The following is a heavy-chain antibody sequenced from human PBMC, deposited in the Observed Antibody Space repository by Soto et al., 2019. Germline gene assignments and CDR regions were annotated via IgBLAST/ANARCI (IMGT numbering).Heavy chain of an antibody. J-gene: IGHJ6*03. CDR2: IIPIFGTA. V-gene: IGHV1-69*13. Sequence: SVKVSCKASGGTFSSYAISWVRQAPGQGLEWMGGIIPIFGTANYAQKFQGRVTITADESTNQFSLRLSSVTAADTAVYYCARDRRVERFGDPYPFYYYYYMDVWGKGTTVTVSS. D-gene: IGHD3-10*01. CDR1: GGTFSSYA. CDR3: ARDRRVERFGDPYPFYYYYYMDV.